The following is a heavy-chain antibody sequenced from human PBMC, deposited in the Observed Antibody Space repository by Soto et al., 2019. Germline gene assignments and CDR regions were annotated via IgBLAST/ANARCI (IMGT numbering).Heavy chain of an antibody. Sequence: ASVMVSCKASGYTFISYAIHWVRQAPGQRLEWMGWINAGNGNTKYSQKFQGRVTITRDTSASTAYMELTSLRSEDTAVYYCARELQGLYYFDYWGQGTLVTVSS. D-gene: IGHD2-15*01. CDR1: GYTFISYA. CDR2: INAGNGNT. CDR3: ARELQGLYYFDY. J-gene: IGHJ4*02. V-gene: IGHV1-3*01.